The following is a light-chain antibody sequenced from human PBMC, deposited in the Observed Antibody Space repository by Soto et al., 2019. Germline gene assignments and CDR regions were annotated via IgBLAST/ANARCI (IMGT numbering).Light chain of an antibody. CDR1: QSISIW. J-gene: IGKJ2*03. CDR3: QQYNAYYS. V-gene: IGKV1-5*03. Sequence: MQRAYSPSTLSASVGDRVTITCRASQSISIWLAWYQQKPGKAPKILIYKASSLESGVPSRFSGTGSGTEFTLTISSLQPEDFATYYCQQYNAYYSFAQGTKVDIK. CDR2: KAS.